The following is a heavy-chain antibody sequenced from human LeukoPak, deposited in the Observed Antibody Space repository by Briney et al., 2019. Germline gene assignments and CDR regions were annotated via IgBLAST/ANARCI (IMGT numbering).Heavy chain of an antibody. J-gene: IGHJ5*02. Sequence: GGSLRLSCAASGFIFSIYAMSWVREAPGKGLEWVLAISGSCGSTYYADSVKGRFTISRHNSKNTLDLHMNSLRDEDTAVYYCAKITQGLGSWGQGTLVTVSS. CDR1: GFIFSIYA. CDR2: ISGSCGST. D-gene: IGHD3-9*01. CDR3: AKITQGLGS. V-gene: IGHV3-23*01.